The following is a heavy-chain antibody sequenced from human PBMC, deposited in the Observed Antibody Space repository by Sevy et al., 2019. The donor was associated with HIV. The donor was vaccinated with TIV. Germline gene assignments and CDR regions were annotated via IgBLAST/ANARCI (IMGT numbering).Heavy chain of an antibody. J-gene: IGHJ4*02. CDR1: GGTFSSYA. CDR3: ARAPVYGSGSYNDY. Sequence: ASVKVSCKASGGTFSSYAISWVRQAPGQGLEWMGGIIPIFGTANYAQKFQGRVTITADESTSPAYMELSSLRSEDTAVYYCARAPVYGSGSYNDYWGQGTLVTVSS. D-gene: IGHD3-10*01. CDR2: IIPIFGTA. V-gene: IGHV1-69*13.